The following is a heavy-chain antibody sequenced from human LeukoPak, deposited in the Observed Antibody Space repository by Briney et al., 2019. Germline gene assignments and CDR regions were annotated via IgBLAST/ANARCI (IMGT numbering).Heavy chain of an antibody. CDR2: IYYSGST. J-gene: IGHJ4*02. D-gene: IGHD6-13*01. V-gene: IGHV4-59*08. CDR3: ARLRRDSSSWTYYFDY. Sequence: SETLSLTCTVSGGSISSYYWSWIRQPPGKGLEWIGYIYYSGSTNYTPSLKRQVTISVDTSKNQFSLKLSSVPAADTAVYYCARLRRDSSSWTYYFDYWGQGTLVTVSS. CDR1: GGSISSYY.